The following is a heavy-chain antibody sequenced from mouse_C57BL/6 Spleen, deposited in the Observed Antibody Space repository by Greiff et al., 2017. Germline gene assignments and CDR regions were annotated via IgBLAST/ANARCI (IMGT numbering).Heavy chain of an antibody. Sequence: VKPGASVKMSCKASGYTFTSYWITWVKQRPGQGLEWIGDIYPGSGSTNYNEKFKSKATLPVDTSSSTAYMQLSSLTSEDSAVYYCAREDYGSSHYYFDYWGQGTTLTVSS. D-gene: IGHD1-1*01. CDR2: IYPGSGST. CDR1: GYTFTSYW. J-gene: IGHJ2*01. V-gene: IGHV1-55*01. CDR3: AREDYGSSHYYFDY.